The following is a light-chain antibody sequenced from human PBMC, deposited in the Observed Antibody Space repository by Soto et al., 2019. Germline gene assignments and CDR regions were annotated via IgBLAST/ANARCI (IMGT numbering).Light chain of an antibody. Sequence: DIQMTQSPSSLSASVGDRVTITCRASQGLRNELGWYQQKPGRAPKRLIYDASNLQSGVPSRFSGSGFGTEFTLTISSLQPEDFATYTCLQHYNYPWTFGQGTKVEIK. CDR2: DAS. CDR3: LQHYNYPWT. J-gene: IGKJ1*01. CDR1: QGLRNE. V-gene: IGKV1-17*01.